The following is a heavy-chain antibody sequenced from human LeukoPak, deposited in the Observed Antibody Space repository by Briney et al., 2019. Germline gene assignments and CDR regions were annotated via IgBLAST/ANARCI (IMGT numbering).Heavy chain of an antibody. V-gene: IGHV4-39*01. CDR2: VYYSGSI. J-gene: IGHJ5*01. D-gene: IGHD3-16*01. Sequence: SETLSLTCTVSGGSITAGNHHWGWIRQPPGKGLEWIGSVYYSGSIFSDTSHKSRVTISGDTSKNQFSLSLSSVTAADTAVYYCARLNPGYVTAPHDSWGQGMLVTVSS. CDR1: GGSITAGNHH. CDR3: ARLNPGYVTAPHDS.